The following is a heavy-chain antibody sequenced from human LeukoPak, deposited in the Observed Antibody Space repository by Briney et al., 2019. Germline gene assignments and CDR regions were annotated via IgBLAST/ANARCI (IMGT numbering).Heavy chain of an antibody. Sequence: GASVKVSCKASGYTFTSYYMHWVRQAPGQGLEWMGIINPSGGSTSYAQKFQGRVTMTRDMSTSTVYMELSSLRSEDTAVYYCARDPSDDSSGFNFDYWGQGTLVTVSS. CDR2: INPSGGST. D-gene: IGHD3-22*01. J-gene: IGHJ4*02. CDR1: GYTFTSYY. CDR3: ARDPSDDSSGFNFDY. V-gene: IGHV1-46*01.